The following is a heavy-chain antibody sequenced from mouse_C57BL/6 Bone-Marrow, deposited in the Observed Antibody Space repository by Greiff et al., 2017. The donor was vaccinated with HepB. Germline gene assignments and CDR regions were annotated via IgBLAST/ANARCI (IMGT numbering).Heavy chain of an antibody. CDR1: GFNIKDDY. J-gene: IGHJ1*03. D-gene: IGHD2-1*01. CDR3: SYVYYGNYVPWYFDV. V-gene: IGHV14-4*01. Sequence: VQLKESGAELVRPGASVKLSCTASGFNIKDDYMHWVKQRPEQGLEWIGWIDPENGDTEYASKFQGNATITADTSSNTAYLQLSSLTSEDTAVYYVSYVYYGNYVPWYFDVWGTVTTVTVSS. CDR2: IDPENGDT.